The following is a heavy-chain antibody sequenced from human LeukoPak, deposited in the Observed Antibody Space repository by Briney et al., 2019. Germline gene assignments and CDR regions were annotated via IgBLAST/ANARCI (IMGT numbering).Heavy chain of an antibody. Sequence: ASVKVSCKASGYTFTSYAMHWVRQAPGQGLEWMGWISVYSGNTNYAQNVQGRVTMTADTSTSTAYMELRSLRSDDTAVYYCARVFTAGYSSSWYQDYWGQGTQVTVSS. CDR3: ARVFTAGYSSSWYQDY. J-gene: IGHJ4*02. CDR1: GYTFTSYA. D-gene: IGHD6-13*01. CDR2: ISVYSGNT. V-gene: IGHV1-18*01.